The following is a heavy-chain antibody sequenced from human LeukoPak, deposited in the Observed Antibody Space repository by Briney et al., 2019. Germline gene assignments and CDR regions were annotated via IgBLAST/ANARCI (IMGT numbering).Heavy chain of an antibody. Sequence: SETLSLTCTVSGGSVSSGDYIWTWIRQPPGKGLEWIGRMHYGGSPSYNPSLQSRVTISADTSKNQFSLSLYSVTAADTAVYYCTRGLPSDKIDYWGQGTLVTVSS. V-gene: IGHV4-30-4*01. CDR2: MHYGGSP. CDR1: GGSVSSGDYI. CDR3: TRGLPSDKIDY. D-gene: IGHD2-15*01. J-gene: IGHJ4*02.